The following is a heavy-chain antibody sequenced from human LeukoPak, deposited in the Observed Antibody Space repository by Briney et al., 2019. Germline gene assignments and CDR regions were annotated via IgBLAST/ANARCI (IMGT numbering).Heavy chain of an antibody. D-gene: IGHD5-18*01. Sequence: GESLRLSCAASRHTFISYGMHWVRQAPGKELEWVAFTHSDGSNKYYVDSVKGRFTISIDNSKNMLYLQMNSLRAEGTRVIHCAIDRADKVMKKHWYFDLWGRGTLVTVSS. J-gene: IGHJ2*01. CDR3: AIDRADKVMKKHWYFDL. CDR2: THSDGSNK. CDR1: RHTFISYG. V-gene: IGHV3-30*02.